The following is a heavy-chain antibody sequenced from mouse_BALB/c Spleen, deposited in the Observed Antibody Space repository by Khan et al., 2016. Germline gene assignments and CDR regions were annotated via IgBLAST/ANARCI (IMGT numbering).Heavy chain of an antibody. CDR1: GYTFTDYA. CDR2: ISTYSGNT. D-gene: IGHD2-2*01. J-gene: IGHJ3*01. V-gene: IGHV1S137*01. CDR3: ARGGYVYDGWFAY. Sequence: QVQLKQSGPELVRPGVSVQISCKGSGYTFTDYAMHWVKQSHAKSLEWIGVISTYSGNTNYNQKFKGKATMNVDKSSSTAYMELARLTSEDSAIXYCARGGYVYDGWFAYWGQGTLVTVAA.